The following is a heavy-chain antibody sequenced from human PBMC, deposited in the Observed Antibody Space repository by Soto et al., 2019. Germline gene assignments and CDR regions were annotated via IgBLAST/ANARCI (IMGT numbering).Heavy chain of an antibody. J-gene: IGHJ4*02. CDR2: ISYDGSNK. V-gene: IGHV3-30-3*01. CDR3: ARDSQTWIQLWFRSRGYFDY. D-gene: IGHD5-18*01. Sequence: PGGSLTLSCAASGFTFSSYAMHWVRQAPGKGLEWVAVISYDGSNKYYADSVKGRFTISRDNSKNTLYLQMNSLRAEDTAVYYCARDSQTWIQLWFRSRGYFDYWGQGTLVTVSS. CDR1: GFTFSSYA.